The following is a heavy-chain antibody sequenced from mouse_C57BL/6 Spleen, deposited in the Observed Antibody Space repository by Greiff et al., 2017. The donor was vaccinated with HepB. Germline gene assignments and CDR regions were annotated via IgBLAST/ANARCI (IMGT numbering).Heavy chain of an antibody. CDR3: ASSHYYGSSYNWYFDV. V-gene: IGHV1-61*01. CDR1: GYTFTSYW. D-gene: IGHD1-1*01. CDR2: IYPSDSET. Sequence: QVQLQQPGAELVRPGSSVKLSCKASGYTFTSYWMDWVKQRPGQGLEWIGNIYPSDSETHYNQKLKDKATLTVDKSSSTAYMQLSSLTSEDSAFYYCASSHYYGSSYNWYFDVWGTGTTVTVSS. J-gene: IGHJ1*03.